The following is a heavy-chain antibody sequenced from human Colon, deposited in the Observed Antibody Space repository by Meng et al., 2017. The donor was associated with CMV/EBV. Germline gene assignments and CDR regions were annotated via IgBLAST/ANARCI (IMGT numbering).Heavy chain of an antibody. Sequence: GESLKISCAASGFTFSSYWMHWVRQAPGKGLVWVSRINSDGSSTSYADSVKGRFTISRDNAKNTLYLQMNSLRAEDTATYYCVRDNGQQPDSWGQGTLVTVSS. CDR2: INSDGSST. D-gene: IGHD2-8*01. CDR3: VRDNGQQPDS. CDR1: GFTFSSYW. V-gene: IGHV3-74*01. J-gene: IGHJ4*02.